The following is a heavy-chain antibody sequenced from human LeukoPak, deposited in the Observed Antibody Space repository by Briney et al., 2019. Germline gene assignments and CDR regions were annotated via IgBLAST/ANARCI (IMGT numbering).Heavy chain of an antibody. V-gene: IGHV3-30*02. CDR2: IGYDGSNK. Sequence: WGSLRPSCAASGVIFSSYGKHWVRQAPGKGLEWVAFIGYDGSNKYYADSVKGRFTISRDNSKNTLYLQMNSLRTEDTAVYFCAKDRSRQQMWGTIKKWFDPWGQGTLVSVSS. J-gene: IGHJ5*02. D-gene: IGHD5-24*01. CDR1: GVIFSSYG. CDR3: AKDRSRQQMWGTIKKWFDP.